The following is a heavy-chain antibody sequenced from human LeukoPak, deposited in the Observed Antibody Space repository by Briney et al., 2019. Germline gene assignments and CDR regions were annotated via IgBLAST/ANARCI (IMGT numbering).Heavy chain of an antibody. CDR1: GFTFSTYA. Sequence: GGTLRLSCAASGFTFSTYAMSWVRQAPGKGLEWVSAISGSGGSTHYADSVKGRFTISRDNSKNTLYLQMNSLRAEDTAVYYCAKDLRGTVASSEDDYWGQGTLVTVSS. CDR2: ISGSGGST. D-gene: IGHD6-19*01. CDR3: AKDLRGTVASSEDDY. V-gene: IGHV3-23*01. J-gene: IGHJ4*02.